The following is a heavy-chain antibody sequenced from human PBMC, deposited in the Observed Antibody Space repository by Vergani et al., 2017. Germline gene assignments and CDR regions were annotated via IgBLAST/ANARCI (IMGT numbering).Heavy chain of an antibody. J-gene: IGHJ4*02. Sequence: QLQLQESGPGLVKPSETLSLTCTVSGDSISSRSYYWGWIRQPPGKGLEWIGYIYYSGSTYYNPSLKSRVTISVDTSKNQFSLKLSSVTAADTAVYYCARDGGTLGWHDSWGQGTLVTVSS. CDR2: IYYSGST. V-gene: IGHV4-31*03. CDR1: GDSISSRSYY. CDR3: ARDGGTLGWHDS. D-gene: IGHD4-23*01.